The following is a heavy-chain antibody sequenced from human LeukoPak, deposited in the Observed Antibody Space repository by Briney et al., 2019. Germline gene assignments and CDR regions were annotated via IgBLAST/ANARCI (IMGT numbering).Heavy chain of an antibody. V-gene: IGHV1-8*01. Sequence: ASVKVSCKASGYTFTSYDINWVRQATGQGLEWMGWLNPNSGNTGYAQKFQGRVTMTRNTSISTAYMELSSLRSEDTAVYYCARGRAVAVDYFDYWGQGTLVTVSS. CDR2: LNPNSGNT. CDR1: GYTFTSYD. J-gene: IGHJ4*02. CDR3: ARGRAVAVDYFDY. D-gene: IGHD6-19*01.